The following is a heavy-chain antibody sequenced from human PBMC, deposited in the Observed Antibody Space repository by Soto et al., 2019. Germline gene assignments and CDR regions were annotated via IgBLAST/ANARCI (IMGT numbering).Heavy chain of an antibody. Sequence: SETLSLTCTVSGGSISSSSYYWGWIRQPPGKGLEWIGSIYYSGSTYYNPSLKSRLTISVDTSKNQFSLKLSSVTAADTAVYYCARCRGQWLVRGNWFDPWGQGTLVTVSS. J-gene: IGHJ5*02. CDR1: GGSISSSSYY. D-gene: IGHD6-19*01. CDR3: ARCRGQWLVRGNWFDP. CDR2: IYYSGST. V-gene: IGHV4-39*01.